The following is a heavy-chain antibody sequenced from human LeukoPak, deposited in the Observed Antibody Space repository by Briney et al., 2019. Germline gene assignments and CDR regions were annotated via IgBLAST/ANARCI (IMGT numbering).Heavy chain of an antibody. CDR3: AREKFDS. CDR1: GFTFPYYG. Sequence: GGSLRLSCAASGFTFPYYGMHWVRQAPGKGLEWVASIWYDGSNKYYVDSVKGRFTISRDNSKNTLFLQMNSLRVEDTAVYYCAREKFDSWGQGTLVIVSP. CDR2: IWYDGSNK. V-gene: IGHV3-33*01. J-gene: IGHJ5*01.